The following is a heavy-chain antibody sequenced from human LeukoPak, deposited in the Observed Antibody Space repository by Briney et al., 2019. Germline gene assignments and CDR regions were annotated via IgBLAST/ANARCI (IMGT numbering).Heavy chain of an antibody. J-gene: IGHJ5*02. CDR3: ARKVSWNYVRWFDP. V-gene: IGHV4-39*01. CDR2: TSYSGST. Sequence: SETLSLTCTVSGVSISSSTYYWVWIRQPPGKGLDWIGHTSYSGSTYYNPSLKSRVTISVDTSKNQFSLTLSSVTAAVTAVYYCARKVSWNYVRWFDPWGQGTLVTVSS. D-gene: IGHD1-7*01. CDR1: GVSISSSTYY.